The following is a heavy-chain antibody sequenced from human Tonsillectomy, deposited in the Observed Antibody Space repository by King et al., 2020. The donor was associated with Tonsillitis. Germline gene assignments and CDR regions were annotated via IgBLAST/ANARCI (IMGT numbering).Heavy chain of an antibody. CDR1: GYSFTSYW. CDR3: ARGEVGYYYDSSGEYYFDY. D-gene: IGHD3-22*01. CDR2: IYPGDSDT. V-gene: IGHV5-51*01. J-gene: IGHJ4*02. Sequence: VQLVQSGAEVKKPGESLKISCKGSGYSFTSYWIGWVRQMPGKGLEWMGIIYPGDSDTRYSPSFQGQVTISADKSISPAYLQWSSLKASDTAMYYCARGEVGYYYDSSGEYYFDYWGQGTLVTVSS.